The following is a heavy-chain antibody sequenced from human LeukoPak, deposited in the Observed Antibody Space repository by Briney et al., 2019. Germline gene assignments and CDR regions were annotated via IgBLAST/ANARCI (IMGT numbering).Heavy chain of an antibody. CDR2: VKSETDGGTT. Sequence: GGSLRLSCEVSGFTFRSAYMSWVRQAPGRGLEWVGCVKSETDGGTTDYGAPVKGRFTISRDDSTDTLYLQMNNLKNEDTAVYYCTTERRESSGWYNWCFDYWGQGTLVTVSS. CDR3: TTERRESSGWYNWCFDY. D-gene: IGHD6-19*01. V-gene: IGHV3-15*01. CDR1: GFTFRSAY. J-gene: IGHJ4*02.